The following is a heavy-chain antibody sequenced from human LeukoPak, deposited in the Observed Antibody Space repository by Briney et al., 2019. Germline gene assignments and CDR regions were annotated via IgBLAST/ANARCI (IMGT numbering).Heavy chain of an antibody. CDR2: IYPGDSDT. CDR1: GYSFTSYW. D-gene: IGHD2-2*01. V-gene: IGHV5-51*01. J-gene: IGHJ5*02. Sequence: GESLKISCKGSGYSFTSYWIGWVRQMPGKGLEWMGIIYPGDSDTRYSPSFQGQVTISADKSISTAYLQWSSLKASDTAMYYCARARYCSSTSCYTNWFDPGAREPRSPSPQ. CDR3: ARARYCSSTSCYTNWFDP.